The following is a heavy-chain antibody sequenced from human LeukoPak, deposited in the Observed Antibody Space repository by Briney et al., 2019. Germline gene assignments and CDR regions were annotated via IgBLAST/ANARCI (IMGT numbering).Heavy chain of an antibody. CDR2: IYPGDSDT. Sequence: GESLKISCKGSGYGFTSYWIGWVRQMPGKGLEWMGIIYPGDSDTRYSPSFQGQVTISGDKSISTAYLQWSSLKASDTAMYCCARRGGYCNGGSCYDYWGQGTLVTVSS. D-gene: IGHD2-15*01. J-gene: IGHJ4*02. V-gene: IGHV5-51*01. CDR1: GYGFTSYW. CDR3: ARRGGYCNGGSCYDY.